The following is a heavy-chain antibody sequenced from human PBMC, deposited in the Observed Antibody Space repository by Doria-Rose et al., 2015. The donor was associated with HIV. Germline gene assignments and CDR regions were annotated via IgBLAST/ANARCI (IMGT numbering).Heavy chain of an antibody. CDR3: ARAVHLEWLLYNNWFDP. CDR2: ISSSSYI. CDR1: GFTFSSYS. Sequence: VQLVESGGGLVKPGGSLRLSCAASGFTFSSYSMNWVRQAPGKGLEWVSSISSSSYIYYADSVKGRFTISRDNDKNSLNLQMNSLRAEDTAVYYCARAVHLEWLLYNNWFDPWGQGTLVTVSS. V-gene: IGHV3-21*01. D-gene: IGHD3-3*01. J-gene: IGHJ5*02.